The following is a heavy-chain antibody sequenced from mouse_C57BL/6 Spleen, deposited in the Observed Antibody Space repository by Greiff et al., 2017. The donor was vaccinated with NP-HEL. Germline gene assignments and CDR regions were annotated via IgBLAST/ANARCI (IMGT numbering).Heavy chain of an antibody. CDR1: GYAFSSSW. D-gene: IGHD2-4*01. Sequence: VQLQQSGPELVKPGASVKISCKASGYAFSSSWMNWVKQRPGKGLEWIGRIYPGDGDTNYNGKFKGKATLTADKSSSTAYMQLSSLTSEDSAVYFCARLVDYDYFDYWGQGTTLTVSS. J-gene: IGHJ2*01. CDR3: ARLVDYDYFDY. V-gene: IGHV1-82*01. CDR2: IYPGDGDT.